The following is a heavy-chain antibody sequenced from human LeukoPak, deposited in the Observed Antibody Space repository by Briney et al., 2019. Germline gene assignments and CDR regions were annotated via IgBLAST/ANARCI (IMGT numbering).Heavy chain of an antibody. J-gene: IGHJ4*02. CDR3: AKGGSNNWSFDN. CDR1: GFNFNTYT. CDR2: ISSDSSYI. D-gene: IGHD1-1*01. V-gene: IGHV3-21*01. Sequence: GGSLRLSCAASGFNFNTYTMNWVRQAPGKGLEWVSSISSDSSYIYYADAVHGRFTVSRDNAKYSLYLQMNSLRPEDTAVYYCAKGGSNNWSFDNWGQGTLVTVSS.